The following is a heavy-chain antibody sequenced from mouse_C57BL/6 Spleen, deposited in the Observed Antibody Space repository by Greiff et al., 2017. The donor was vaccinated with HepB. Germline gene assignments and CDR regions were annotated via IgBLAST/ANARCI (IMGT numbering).Heavy chain of an antibody. Sequence: EVMLVESGGGLVKPGGSLKLSCAASGFTFSDYGMHWVRQAPEKGLEWVAYISSGSSTIYYADTVKGRFTISRDNAKNTLFLQMTSLRSEDTAMYYCANIYDGYYGFAYWGQGTLVTVSA. CDR2: ISSGSSTI. CDR3: ANIYDGYYGFAY. J-gene: IGHJ3*01. V-gene: IGHV5-17*01. D-gene: IGHD2-3*01. CDR1: GFTFSDYG.